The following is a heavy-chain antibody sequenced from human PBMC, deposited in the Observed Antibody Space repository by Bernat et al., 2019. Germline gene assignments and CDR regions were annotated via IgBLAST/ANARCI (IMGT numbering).Heavy chain of an antibody. Sequence: EVQLLESGGGLVQPGGSLRLSCAASGFTFSSYAMSWVRQAPGKGLEWVSAISGSGGSTYYADSVKGRFTISRHNSKNTLYLQMNSLRAEDTAVYYCARGIRGVEYYGMDVWGQRTTVTVSS. CDR2: ISGSGGST. V-gene: IGHV3-23*01. CDR3: ARGIRGVEYYGMDV. J-gene: IGHJ6*02. D-gene: IGHD3-10*01. CDR1: GFTFSSYA.